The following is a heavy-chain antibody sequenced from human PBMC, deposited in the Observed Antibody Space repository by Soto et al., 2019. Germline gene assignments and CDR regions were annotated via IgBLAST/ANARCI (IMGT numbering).Heavy chain of an antibody. J-gene: IGHJ6*02. Sequence: SETLSLTCTVSGGSGSSNSYSWGWIRQSPGKGLEWIGTIYSTENTYYNPSLLSRVTISVDTSKNEFSLRLSSVTAADTAVYYCASLNGYCVSTNCHGYYGMDVWGQGTTVTVSS. CDR1: GGSGSSNSYS. D-gene: IGHD2-2*03. CDR2: IYSTENT. CDR3: ASLNGYCVSTNCHGYYGMDV. V-gene: IGHV4-39*01.